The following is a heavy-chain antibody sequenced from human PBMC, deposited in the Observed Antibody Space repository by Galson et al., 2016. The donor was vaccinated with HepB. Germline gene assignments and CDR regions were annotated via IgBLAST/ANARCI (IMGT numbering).Heavy chain of an antibody. J-gene: IGHJ4*02. Sequence: QSGAEVKKPGESLRISCKGSGYSFTSYWISWVRQMPGKGLEWMGRIAPSDSYTKYSPSFQDHVTISADKSISTAYLQWSSLKASDTAMYYCAITHYYDSSAYSYHYWGQGTLVTVSS. CDR2: IAPSDSYT. D-gene: IGHD3-22*01. CDR1: GYSFTSYW. V-gene: IGHV5-10-1*01. CDR3: AITHYYDSSAYSYHY.